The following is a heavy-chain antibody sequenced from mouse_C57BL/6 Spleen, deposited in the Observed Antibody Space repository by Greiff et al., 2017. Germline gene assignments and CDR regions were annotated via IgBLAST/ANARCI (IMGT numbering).Heavy chain of an antibody. CDR3: ARDGTMITNYYAMDY. D-gene: IGHD2-4*01. CDR1: GFTFSDYG. Sequence: EVKLVESGGGLVKPGGSLKLSCAASGFTFSDYGMHWVRQAPEKGLEWVAYISSGSSTIYYADTVKGRFTISRDNTKNTLFLQMTSMRSEDTAMYYCARDGTMITNYYAMDYWGQGTSVTVSS. J-gene: IGHJ4*01. V-gene: IGHV5-17*01. CDR2: ISSGSSTI.